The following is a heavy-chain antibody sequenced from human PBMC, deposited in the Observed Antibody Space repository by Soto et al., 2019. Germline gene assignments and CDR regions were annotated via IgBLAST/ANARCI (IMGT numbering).Heavy chain of an antibody. V-gene: IGHV1-18*01. Sequence: QVQLVQSGAEVKKPGASVKVSCKTSGYTFTNFGISWVRQAPGQGLEWMGWISTYNGNTNDAQKFQGSVTMNTDTSTSTAYMELRSLRSDDTAVYYCARGWTPIDYWGQVTLVTVSS. CDR1: GYTFTNFG. CDR3: ARGWTPIDY. CDR2: ISTYNGNT. J-gene: IGHJ4*02. D-gene: IGHD2-15*01.